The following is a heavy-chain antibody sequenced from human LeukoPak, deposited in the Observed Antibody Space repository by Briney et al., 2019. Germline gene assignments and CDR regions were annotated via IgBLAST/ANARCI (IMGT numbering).Heavy chain of an antibody. V-gene: IGHV4-34*01. CDR3: AGGLSSPRMRY. J-gene: IGHJ4*02. CDR1: GGSFSGYF. Sequence: PSETLSLTCAVYGGSFSGYFWTWIRQPPGKGLEWIGEINHSGGIYYNPSLKSRVSISVDTSKSQFSLKLTSVTAADSAVHFCAGGLSSPRMRYWSQGTLVTVSS. D-gene: IGHD3-16*02. CDR2: INHSGGI.